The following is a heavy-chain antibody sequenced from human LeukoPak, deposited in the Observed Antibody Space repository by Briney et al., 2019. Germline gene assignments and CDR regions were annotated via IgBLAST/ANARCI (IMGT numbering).Heavy chain of an antibody. CDR2: IYYSGST. D-gene: IGHD6-13*01. Sequence: SETLSLTCTVSGGSISSSSYYWGWIRQPPGKGLEWIGSIYYSGSTYYNPSLKSRVTISVDTSKNQFSLKLSSVTAADTALYYCARQITGIAAAGGKDYWGQRTLVTVSS. J-gene: IGHJ4*02. CDR1: GGSISSSSYY. V-gene: IGHV4-39*01. CDR3: ARQITGIAAAGGKDY.